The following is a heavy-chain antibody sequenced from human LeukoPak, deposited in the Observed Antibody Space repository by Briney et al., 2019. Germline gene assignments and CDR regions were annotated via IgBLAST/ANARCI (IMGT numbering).Heavy chain of an antibody. Sequence: SETLSLTCTVSGGSISPYYWSWIRQPPGKGLEWIGYTYYSGSTNYNPSLKSRVTISVDTSKNQFSLKLSSVTAADTAVYYCARAFYPGYYSYMAVWGKGTTVTVSS. CDR1: GGSISPYY. D-gene: IGHD3-3*02. CDR2: TYYSGST. CDR3: ARAFYPGYYSYMAV. J-gene: IGHJ6*03. V-gene: IGHV4-59*01.